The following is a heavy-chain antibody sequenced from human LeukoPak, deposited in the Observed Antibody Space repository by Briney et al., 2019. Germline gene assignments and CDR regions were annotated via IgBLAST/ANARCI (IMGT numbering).Heavy chain of an antibody. J-gene: IGHJ6*02. CDR3: TRAYGGCGMDV. V-gene: IGHV3-66*02. Sequence: GGSLRLSCAASGFTFSSYSMNWVRQAPGKGLEWVSVIYSDGATSYAGSVRGRFTISRDNSKNTLYPQMNTLRPEDTALYYCTRAYGGCGMDVWGQGTTVIVSS. D-gene: IGHD5-12*01. CDR2: IYSDGAT. CDR1: GFTFSSYS.